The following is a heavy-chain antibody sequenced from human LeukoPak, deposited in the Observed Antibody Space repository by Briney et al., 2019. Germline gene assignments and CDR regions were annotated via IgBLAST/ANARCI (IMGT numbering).Heavy chain of an antibody. J-gene: IGHJ4*02. CDR3: APLAVAGTGTFDY. CDR1: GFTFGSYS. V-gene: IGHV3-48*04. Sequence: GGSLRLSCAASGFTFGSYSMNWVRQAPGKGLEWVSYISSSSSTIYYADSVKGRFTISRDNAKNSLYLQMNSLRAEDTAVYYCAPLAVAGTGTFDYWGQGTLVTVSS. CDR2: ISSSSSTI. D-gene: IGHD6-19*01.